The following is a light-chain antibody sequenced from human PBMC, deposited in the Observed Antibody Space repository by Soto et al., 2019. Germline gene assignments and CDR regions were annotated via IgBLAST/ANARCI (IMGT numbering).Light chain of an antibody. Sequence: QSALTQPPSASGSPGQSVTISCNGTSSDVGGYNYVSWYQQHPGKAPKLMIYDVIKRPSGVPDRFSGSKSGNTASLTVSGLQAEDEADYYCSSYAGSNFYVFGTGTKLTVL. J-gene: IGLJ1*01. CDR3: SSYAGSNFYV. CDR1: SSDVGGYNY. V-gene: IGLV2-8*01. CDR2: DVI.